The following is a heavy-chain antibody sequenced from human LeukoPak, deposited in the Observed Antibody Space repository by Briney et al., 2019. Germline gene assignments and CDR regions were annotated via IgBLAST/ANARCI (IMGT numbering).Heavy chain of an antibody. J-gene: IGHJ5*02. CDR1: GYTFTSYD. V-gene: IGHV1-8*01. CDR3: ARGRSVIVLISHRSSRWGHTFDP. Sequence: ASVKASCKASGYTFTSYDINWVRQATGQGLEWMGWMNPNSGNTGYAQKFQGRVTMTRNTSISTAYMELSSLRSEDTAVYYCARGRSVIVLISHRSSRWGHTFDPWGQGTLVTVSS. CDR2: MNPNSGNT. D-gene: IGHD2/OR15-2a*01.